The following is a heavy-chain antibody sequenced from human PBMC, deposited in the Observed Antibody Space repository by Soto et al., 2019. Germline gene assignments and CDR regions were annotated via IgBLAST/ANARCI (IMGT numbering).Heavy chain of an antibody. Sequence: EVQLVESGGGLVQPGGSLRLSCAASGFTFGRNWMSWVRQAPGKGLEWVANIKQDGSDKFYVDSVRGRSTISRDNAKQAVYLQLNSLGAEDTAVYYCARDSARGTMEVWGKGTTVIVSS. CDR2: IKQDGSDK. CDR3: ARDSARGTMEV. D-gene: IGHD3-10*01. V-gene: IGHV3-7*01. CDR1: GFTFGRNW. J-gene: IGHJ6*03.